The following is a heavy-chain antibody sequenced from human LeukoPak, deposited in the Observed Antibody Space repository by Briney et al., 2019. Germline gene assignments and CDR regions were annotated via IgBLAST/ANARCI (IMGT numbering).Heavy chain of an antibody. CDR2: IKQDGSAA. Sequence: GGSLRLSCAASGFTFSNHYMSWVRQAPGKGLEWVANIKQDGSAANYVDSVQGRFTISRDNTKNSLYLQMNSLRAEDTAVYYCARSGIGTARGVIIRHGFDICGQGTMVTVSP. CDR3: ARSGIGTARGVIIRHGFDI. J-gene: IGHJ3*02. D-gene: IGHD3-10*01. CDR1: GFTFSNHY. V-gene: IGHV3-7*01.